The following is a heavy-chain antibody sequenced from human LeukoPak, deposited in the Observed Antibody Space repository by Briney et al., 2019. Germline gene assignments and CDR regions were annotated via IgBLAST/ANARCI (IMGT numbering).Heavy chain of an antibody. V-gene: IGHV4-34*01. Sequence: PSETLSLTCAVYGGSFSGYYWTWIRQPPGKGLEWIGEMNHSGSANYNPSLKSRVTISVDKSKNQFSLKLSSVTAADTAVYYCAGAYCGGDCYSGRAFDIWGQGTMVTVSS. CDR3: AGAYCGGDCYSGRAFDI. J-gene: IGHJ3*02. CDR2: MNHSGSA. CDR1: GGSFSGYY. D-gene: IGHD2-21*02.